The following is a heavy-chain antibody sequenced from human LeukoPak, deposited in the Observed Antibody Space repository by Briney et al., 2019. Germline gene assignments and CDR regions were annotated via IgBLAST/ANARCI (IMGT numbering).Heavy chain of an antibody. V-gene: IGHV4-4*07. CDR1: GGSISSYY. Sequence: SETLSLTCTVSGGSISSYYWSWIRQPAGKGLEWIGRIYTSGSTNYNPSLKSRATISVDKSKNQFSLKLSSVTAADTAVYYCARDWHYGPFDYWGQGTLVTVSS. CDR2: IYTSGST. CDR3: ARDWHYGPFDY. D-gene: IGHD4-17*01. J-gene: IGHJ4*02.